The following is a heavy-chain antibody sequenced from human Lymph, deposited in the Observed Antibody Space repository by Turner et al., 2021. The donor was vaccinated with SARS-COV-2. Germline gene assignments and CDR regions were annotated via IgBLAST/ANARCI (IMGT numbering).Heavy chain of an antibody. J-gene: IGHJ6*02. CDR3: ANLYPTVSWEFPYGMDV. CDR2: ISGSGGST. Sequence: EVQLLGSGGGLVQPGGSLRLSCAASVFTFNNYAMRWVRQAPRKGLEWDSTISGSGGSTYYADSVKGRFIISRDNSKNTLYLQMNSLRAEDTAVYYCANLYPTVSWEFPYGMDVWGQGTTVTVSS. V-gene: IGHV3-23*01. D-gene: IGHD3-16*01. CDR1: VFTFNNYA.